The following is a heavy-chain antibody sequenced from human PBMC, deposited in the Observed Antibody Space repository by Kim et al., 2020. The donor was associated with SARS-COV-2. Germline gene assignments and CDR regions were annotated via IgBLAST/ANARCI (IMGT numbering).Heavy chain of an antibody. J-gene: IGHJ4*02. Sequence: SETLSLTCTVSGASISSSSYYWGWIRQPPGKGLEWIGSVYYTGSTYYNPSLKSRVTISVDTSKNQFSLKLSSVTAADTAVYYCARHLRGSSIRFLELLQLHYWGQGTLVTVFS. V-gene: IGHV4-39*01. D-gene: IGHD2-15*01. CDR1: GASISSSSYY. CDR3: ARHLRGSSIRFLELLQLHY. CDR2: VYYTGST.